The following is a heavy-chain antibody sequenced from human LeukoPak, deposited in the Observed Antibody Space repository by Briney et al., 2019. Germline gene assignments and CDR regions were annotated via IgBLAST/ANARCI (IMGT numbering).Heavy chain of an antibody. CDR3: ARVGYCSSTSCAKNAFDI. CDR2: IYYSGST. V-gene: IGHV4-59*01. Sequence: SETLSLTCTVSGGSISSYYWSWIRQPPGKGLEWIGYIYYSGSTIYNPSLKSRVTISVDTSKNQFSLKLSSVTAADTAVYYCARVGYCSSTSCAKNAFDIWGQGTMVTVSS. J-gene: IGHJ3*02. CDR1: GGSISSYY. D-gene: IGHD2-2*01.